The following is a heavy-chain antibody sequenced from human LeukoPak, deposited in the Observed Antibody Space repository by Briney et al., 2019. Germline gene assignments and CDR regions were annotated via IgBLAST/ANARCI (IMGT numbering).Heavy chain of an antibody. CDR2: IKQDGSEK. J-gene: IGHJ4*02. V-gene: IGHV3-7*01. Sequence: GGSLRLSCAASGFTFSSYWMSWVRQAPGKGLEWVANIKQDGSEKYYVDSVKGRFTISRDNAKNSLYLQMNSLRAEDTAVYYCARAIVRDYGDYFPGALESYYFDYWGQGTLVTVSS. CDR1: GFTFSSYW. CDR3: ARAIVRDYGDYFPGALESYYFDY. D-gene: IGHD4-17*01.